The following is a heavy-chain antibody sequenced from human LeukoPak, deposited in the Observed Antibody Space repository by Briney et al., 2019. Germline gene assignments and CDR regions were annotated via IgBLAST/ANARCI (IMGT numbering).Heavy chain of an antibody. D-gene: IGHD2-15*01. CDR3: ARGGYCSGSSCYRRELDS. J-gene: IGHJ4*02. CDR2: INPNSGGT. Sequence: ASVKVSCKASGYTFTGYYMHWVRQAPGQGLEWMGWINPNSGGTNYAQKFQGRVTMTRDTSISTAYMELSSLRSEDTAVYYCARGGYCSGSSCYRRELDSWGQGTLVTVSS. CDR1: GYTFTGYY. V-gene: IGHV1-2*02.